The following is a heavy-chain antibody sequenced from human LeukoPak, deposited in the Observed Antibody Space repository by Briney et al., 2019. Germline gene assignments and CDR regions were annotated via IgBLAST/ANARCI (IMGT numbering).Heavy chain of an antibody. D-gene: IGHD3-3*01. V-gene: IGHV3-23*01. CDR1: GFTFSTYV. CDR3: ASGPPFLKYFEY. J-gene: IGHJ4*02. Sequence: GGSLRLSCAASGFTFSTYVMNWFRHAPGKGLEWVLTISVGAEYIFYADSVKGRFTISRDDSNNALYLQMHSLRAEDTALYYCASGPPFLKYFEYWGQGTLVTVSS. CDR2: ISVGAEYI.